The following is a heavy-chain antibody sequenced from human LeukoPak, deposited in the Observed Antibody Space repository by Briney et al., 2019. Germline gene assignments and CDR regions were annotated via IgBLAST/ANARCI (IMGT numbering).Heavy chain of an antibody. CDR2: ISSSGSTI. D-gene: IGHD3-3*01. J-gene: IGHJ6*03. Sequence: KPGGSLRLSCAASGFTFSDYYMSWIRQAPGKGLEWVSYISSSGSTIYYADSVKGRFTISRDKAKNSLYLQMNSLRAEDTAVYYCARDAVGADFGVVINYYYYMDVWGKGTTVTVSS. CDR1: GFTFSDYY. CDR3: ARDAVGADFGVVINYYYYMDV. V-gene: IGHV3-11*04.